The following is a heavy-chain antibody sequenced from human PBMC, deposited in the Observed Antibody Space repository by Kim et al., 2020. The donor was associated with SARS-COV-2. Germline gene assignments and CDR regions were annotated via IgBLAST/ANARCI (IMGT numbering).Heavy chain of an antibody. CDR3: ARALYYSTADAFDI. CDR2: IWYDENSE. V-gene: IGHV3-33*01. J-gene: IGHJ3*02. Sequence: GGSLRLSCAASGFIFSAYGMHWVRQAPGKGLEWVAVIWYDENSEYYADSVKGRFTISRDNSKGTVYLQMSSLRAEDTVVYYCARALYYSTADAFDIWGQGTMVTVSS. D-gene: IGHD2-2*01. CDR1: GFIFSAYG.